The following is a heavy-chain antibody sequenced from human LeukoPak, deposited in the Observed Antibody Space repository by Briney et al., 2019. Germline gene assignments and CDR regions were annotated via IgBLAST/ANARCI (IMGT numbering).Heavy chain of an antibody. V-gene: IGHV3-23*01. CDR3: ANVRYFDWYYFDY. D-gene: IGHD3-9*01. CDR2: ISGSGGST. CDR1: GFTFSTYA. Sequence: GSLRLSCAASGFTFSTYAMNWVRQAPGKGLDWVSGISGSGGSTYYADSVKGRFTISRDNSKNTLYLQMNSLRAEDTAVYYCANVRYFDWYYFDYWGQGALVTVSS. J-gene: IGHJ4*02.